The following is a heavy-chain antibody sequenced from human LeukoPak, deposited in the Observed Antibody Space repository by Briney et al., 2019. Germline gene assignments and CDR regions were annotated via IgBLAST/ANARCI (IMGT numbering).Heavy chain of an antibody. Sequence: SCKASGGTFSSYAMHWVRQAPGKGLEWVAVISYDGSNKYYADSVKGRFTISRDNSKNTLYLQMNSLRAEDTAVYYCAKTKYSSSSVDYWGQGTLVTVSS. CDR2: ISYDGSNK. V-gene: IGHV3-30-3*02. CDR3: AKTKYSSSSVDY. CDR1: GGTFSSYA. D-gene: IGHD6-6*01. J-gene: IGHJ4*02.